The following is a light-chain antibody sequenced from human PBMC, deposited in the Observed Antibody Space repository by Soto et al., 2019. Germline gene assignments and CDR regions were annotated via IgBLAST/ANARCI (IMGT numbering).Light chain of an antibody. CDR3: QQYGSTPPLT. Sequence: EFVLTQSPGKLSLSPGERATLSCRASQSISSSFLAWYQPKPGQAHRLLIYGASIRGTGIPDRFSGSGSGTDFTLTISRLEPDDFAVYYCQQYGSTPPLTFGGGTKVEIK. J-gene: IGKJ4*01. CDR1: QSISSSF. CDR2: GAS. V-gene: IGKV3-20*01.